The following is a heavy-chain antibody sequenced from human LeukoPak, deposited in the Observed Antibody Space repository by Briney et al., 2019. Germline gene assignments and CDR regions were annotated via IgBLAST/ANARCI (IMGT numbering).Heavy chain of an antibody. J-gene: IGHJ5*02. CDR2: ISSSGSTI. CDR1: GFTFSDYY. V-gene: IGHV3-11*01. CDR3: AKSSGGGLRWFDP. D-gene: IGHD3-22*01. Sequence: GGSLRLSCAASGFTFSDYYMSWIRQAPGKGLEWVSYISSSGSTIYYADSVKGRFTISRDNSKNTLYLQMNSLRAEDTAVYYCAKSSGGGLRWFDPWGQGTLVTVSS.